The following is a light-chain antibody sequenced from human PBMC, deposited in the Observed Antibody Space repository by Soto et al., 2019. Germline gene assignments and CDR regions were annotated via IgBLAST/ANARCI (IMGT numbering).Light chain of an antibody. V-gene: IGKV3-15*01. J-gene: IGKJ2*01. CDR3: QQYDTWPPA. CDR2: GAS. Sequence: EIVMTQSPATLSVSPGERVTLSCWASQNVNSYLAWYRQKPGQAPRLLIYGASTRATGIPARFSGSGSGTEFTLTIGSLESEDFAVYYCQQYDTWPPAFGQGTGLQIK. CDR1: QNVNSY.